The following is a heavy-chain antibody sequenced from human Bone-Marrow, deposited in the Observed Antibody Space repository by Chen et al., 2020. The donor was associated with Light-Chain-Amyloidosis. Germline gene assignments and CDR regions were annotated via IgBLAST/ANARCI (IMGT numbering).Heavy chain of an antibody. CDR2: IYPDDSDA. J-gene: IGHJ4*02. V-gene: IGHV5-51*01. CDR3: ARRRDGYNFDY. CDR1: GYTFPNYW. D-gene: IGHD5-12*01. Sequence: VQLAQSGPEVKKPGESLKISCKGSGYTFPNYWIGWVRPMPGKGLEWMGVIYPDDSDARYSPSFEGQVTISADKSITTAYLQWRSLKASDTAMYYCARRRDGYNFDYWGQGTLVTVSS.